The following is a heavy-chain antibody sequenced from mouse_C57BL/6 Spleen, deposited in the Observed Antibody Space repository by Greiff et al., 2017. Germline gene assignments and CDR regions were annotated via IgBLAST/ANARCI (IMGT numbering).Heavy chain of an antibody. Sequence: VQLQQSGPELVKPGASVKMSCKASGYTFTDYNMHWVKQSHGKSLEWIGYINPNNGGTSYNQKFKGKATLTVNKSSSTAYMELRSLTSEDSAVYYCARNIGGSSPYYAMDYWGQGTSVTVSS. CDR2: INPNNGGT. V-gene: IGHV1-22*01. CDR1: GYTFTDYN. J-gene: IGHJ4*01. CDR3: ARNIGGSSPYYAMDY. D-gene: IGHD1-1*01.